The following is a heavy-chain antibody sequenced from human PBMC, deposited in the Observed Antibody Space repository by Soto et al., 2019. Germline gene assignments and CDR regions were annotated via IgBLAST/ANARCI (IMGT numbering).Heavy chain of an antibody. CDR1: GGSITTGGYY. V-gene: IGHV4-31*03. CDR3: ARTKCSGGSCYSWSLDY. D-gene: IGHD2-15*01. Sequence: SETLSLTCTVSGGSITTGGYYWSWIRQLPGKGLEWIGHRYNSESTYYNPSLKSRVSISLDTSKNQFSLKLSFVTAADTAMYYCARTKCSGGSCYSWSLDYWGQGTPVTVSS. J-gene: IGHJ4*02. CDR2: RYNSEST.